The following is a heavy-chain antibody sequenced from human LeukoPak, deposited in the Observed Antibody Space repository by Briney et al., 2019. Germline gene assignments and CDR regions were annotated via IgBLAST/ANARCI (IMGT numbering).Heavy chain of an antibody. J-gene: IGHJ4*02. CDR1: GGSISSGAYY. CDR3: SSSAYDISSYYFFNY. D-gene: IGHD3-22*01. Sequence: SETLSLTCTVSGGSISSGAYYWGWIRQHPGKGLEYIGYIYYSGSTYYNPSLKSRVTISVDRSKNQFSLKLSSVTAADTAVYYCSSSAYDISSYYFFNYWGQGTLVTVSS. V-gene: IGHV4-31*03. CDR2: IYYSGST.